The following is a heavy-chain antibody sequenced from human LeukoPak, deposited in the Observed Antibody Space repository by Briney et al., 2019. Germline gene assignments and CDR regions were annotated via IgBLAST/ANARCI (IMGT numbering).Heavy chain of an antibody. J-gene: IGHJ4*02. V-gene: IGHV4-59*01. CDR3: ARDAEGGGYVFDY. Sequence: SETLSLTCTVSGGSISSYHWSWIRQPPGKGLEWIGYIYYSGSTNYNPSLKSRVTISVDTSKNQFSLKLSSVTAADTAVYYCARDAEGGGYVFDYWGQGTLVTVSS. CDR2: IYYSGST. CDR1: GGSISSYH. D-gene: IGHD5-12*01.